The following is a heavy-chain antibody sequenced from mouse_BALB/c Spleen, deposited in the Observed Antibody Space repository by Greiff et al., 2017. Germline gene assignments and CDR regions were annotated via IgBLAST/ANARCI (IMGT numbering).Heavy chain of an antibody. V-gene: IGHV3-2*02. J-gene: IGHJ1*01. CDR3: ARDGGGYFDV. Sequence: EVQLMESGPGLVKPSQSLSLTCTVTGYSITSDYAWNWIRQFPGNKLEWMGYISYSGSTSYNPSLKSRISITRDTSKNQFFLQLNSVTTEDTATYYCARDGGGYFDVWGAGTTVTVSA. CDR2: ISYSGST. CDR1: GYSITSDYA. D-gene: IGHD1-1*02.